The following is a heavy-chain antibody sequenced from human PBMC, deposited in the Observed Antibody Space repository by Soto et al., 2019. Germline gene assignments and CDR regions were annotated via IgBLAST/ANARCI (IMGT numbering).Heavy chain of an antibody. CDR2: LSGSGRTM. CDR3: ARYCSGGDCYPDAFDN. J-gene: IGHJ3*02. V-gene: IGHV3-11*01. CDR1: GRTFRDYY. D-gene: IGHD2-15*01. Sequence: GGSLRLSCAASGRTFRDYYMSWIRQAPGKGLEWVSYLSGSGRTMYYADSVKGRFTISRDNAKKSLFLQMNSLRAEDTAVYYCARYCSGGDCYPDAFDNWGRGTMVTVSS.